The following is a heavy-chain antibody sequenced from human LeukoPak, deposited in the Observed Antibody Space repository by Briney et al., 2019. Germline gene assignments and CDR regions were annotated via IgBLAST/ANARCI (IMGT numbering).Heavy chain of an antibody. Sequence: PGGSLRLSCEASGFIFSDYNMNWVRQAPGKGLEWLSFIDSSSSTIYYADSVKGRFAISRDNAKNSLFLQMDSLRAEDTALYYCARAEHHLVQGYYFDYWGQGTLVTVSS. D-gene: IGHD6-13*01. CDR2: IDSSSSTI. CDR3: ARAEHHLVQGYYFDY. J-gene: IGHJ4*02. CDR1: GFIFSDYN. V-gene: IGHV3-48*04.